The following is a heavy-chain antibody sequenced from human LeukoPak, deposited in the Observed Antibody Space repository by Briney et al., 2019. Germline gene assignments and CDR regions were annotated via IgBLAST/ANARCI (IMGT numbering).Heavy chain of an antibody. CDR3: ARDLNYIFDY. Sequence: GGSQKPSCVAYGSALSTNYMHSVRQAPGKGLVWVSRIDIDGNTNYADSVKGLFTISRDNTKDTVYLQMNSLRAEDTAVYYCARDLNYIFDYWGQGALVTVSS. D-gene: IGHD5-24*01. V-gene: IGHV3-74*01. CDR2: IDIDGNT. CDR1: GSALSTNY. J-gene: IGHJ4*02.